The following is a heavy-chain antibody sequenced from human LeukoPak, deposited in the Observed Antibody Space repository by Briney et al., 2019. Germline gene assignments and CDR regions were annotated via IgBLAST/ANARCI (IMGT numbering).Heavy chain of an antibody. J-gene: IGHJ4*02. V-gene: IGHV4-31*03. Sequence: SETLSLTCTVSGGSISSGGYYWSWIRQHPGKGLEWIGYIYYSGSAYYNPSLKSRVTISVDTSKNQFSLKLSSVTAADTAVYYCARERGGQCLDYWGQGTLVTVSS. CDR3: ARERGGQCLDY. D-gene: IGHD2-15*01. CDR2: IYYSGSA. CDR1: GGSISSGGYY.